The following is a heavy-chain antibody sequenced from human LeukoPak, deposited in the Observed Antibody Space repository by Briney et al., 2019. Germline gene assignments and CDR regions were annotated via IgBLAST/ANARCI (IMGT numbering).Heavy chain of an antibody. CDR3: VRGGEIGLDY. Sequence: GGSLRLSCAASGYTFGTFDMHWVRQPSGRGLEWVSSIASVGATFYAGSVKGRFTISREDAKNSLYLQMNSLRAGDTAVYYCVRGGEIGLDYWGQGALVTVSS. V-gene: IGHV3-13*01. CDR1: GYTFGTFD. CDR2: IASVGAT. J-gene: IGHJ4*02. D-gene: IGHD3-16*01.